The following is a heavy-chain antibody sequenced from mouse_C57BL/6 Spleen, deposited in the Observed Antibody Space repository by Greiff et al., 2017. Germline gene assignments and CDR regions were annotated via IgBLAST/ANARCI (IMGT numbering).Heavy chain of an antibody. CDR1: GYSFTDYN. CDR2: INPNYGTT. J-gene: IGHJ2*01. V-gene: IGHV1-39*01. D-gene: IGHD2-2*01. Sequence: VQLQQSGPELVKPGASVKISCKASGYSFTDYNMNWVKQSNGKSLEWIGVINPNYGTTSYNQKFKGKATLTVDQSSSTAYMQLNSLTSEDSAVXSCARSGYGYDVHYIDYWGQGTTLTVSA. CDR3: ARSGYGYDVHYIDY.